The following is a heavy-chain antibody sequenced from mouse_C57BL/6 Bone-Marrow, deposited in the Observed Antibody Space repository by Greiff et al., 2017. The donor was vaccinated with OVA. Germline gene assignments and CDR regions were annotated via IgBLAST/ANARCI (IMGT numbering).Heavy chain of an antibody. J-gene: IGHJ1*03. CDR1: GFNIKDYY. V-gene: IGHV1-72*01. Sequence: QVQLQQSGAELVRPGASVKLSCTASGFNIKDYYMHWVKQRPGRGLEWIGRIDPNSGGTKYNEKFKSKATLTVDKPSSTAYMQLSSLTSEDSAVYYCARCDYDGYWYFDVWGTGTTVTVSS. D-gene: IGHD2-4*01. CDR2: IDPNSGGT. CDR3: ARCDYDGYWYFDV.